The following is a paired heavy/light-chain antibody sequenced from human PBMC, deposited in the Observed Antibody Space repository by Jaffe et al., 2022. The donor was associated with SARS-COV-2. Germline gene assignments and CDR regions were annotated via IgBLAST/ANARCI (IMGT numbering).Heavy chain of an antibody. D-gene: IGHD3-9*01. J-gene: IGHJ6*03. Sequence: EVQLVESGGGLVQPGGSLRLSCVVSGFTFASYWMHWVRQAPGKGLVWVSRINTDGSSTSYADSVKGRFTISRDNARNTLYLQMSSLRAEDTAVYYCARASSNYDILTGYYYYMDVWGKGTTVTVSS. V-gene: IGHV3-74*01. CDR1: GFTFASYW. CDR2: INTDGSST. CDR3: ARASSNYDILTGYYYYMDV.
Light chain of an antibody. V-gene: IGKV1D-8*01. CDR2: AAS. J-gene: IGKJ2*01. Sequence: VIWVTQSPSLLSASTGDRVTISCRMSQGISSYLAWYQRKPGKAPELLISAASTLQSGVPSRFSGSGSGTDFTLTISCLQSQDFATYYCQQYYRFPYTFGQGTKLEIK. CDR3: QQYYRFPYT. CDR1: QGISSY.